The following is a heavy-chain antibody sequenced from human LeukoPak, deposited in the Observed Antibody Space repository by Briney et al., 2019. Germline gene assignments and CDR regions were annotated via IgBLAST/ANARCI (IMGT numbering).Heavy chain of an antibody. CDR2: ISGGGDMT. J-gene: IGHJ4*02. CDR3: AGDTTVAGTTDH. CDR1: GFTFSSYA. Sequence: PGGSLRLSCAASGFTFSSYAMSWVRQGPGEGLEWVSAISGGGDMTHYTDSVKGRFTISRDNSRNVLYLQMNSLRAEDTAVYYCAGDTTVAGTTDHWGQGTLVTVSS. D-gene: IGHD6-19*01. V-gene: IGHV3-23*01.